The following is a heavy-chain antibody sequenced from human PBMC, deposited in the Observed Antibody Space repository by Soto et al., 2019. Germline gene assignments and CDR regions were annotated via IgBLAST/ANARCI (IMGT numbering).Heavy chain of an antibody. Sequence: GGSLRLSCAASEFSFSSYGMHWVRQAPGKGLEWVAYIWYDGSNKYYADSVKGRFTISRDNSKNTLYLQMNSLRAEDTAVYYCASLHGKPLDHSGQGALVTVSS. CDR3: ASLHGKPLDH. CDR1: EFSFSSYG. V-gene: IGHV3-33*01. J-gene: IGHJ4*02. CDR2: IWYDGSNK.